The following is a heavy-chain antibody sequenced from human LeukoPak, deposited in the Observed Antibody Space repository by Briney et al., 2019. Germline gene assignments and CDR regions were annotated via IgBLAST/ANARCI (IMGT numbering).Heavy chain of an antibody. J-gene: IGHJ4*02. D-gene: IGHD6-19*01. CDR1: GYRFTSYW. Sequence: GESLKISCKGSGYRFTSYWIGWVRQMPGKGLEWMGIIYPGDSDTRYSPSFQGQVTISADKSISTAYLQWSSLKASDTAMYYCARQGYSSGLEYYFDYWGQGTLVTVSS. CDR2: IYPGDSDT. CDR3: ARQGYSSGLEYYFDY. V-gene: IGHV5-51*01.